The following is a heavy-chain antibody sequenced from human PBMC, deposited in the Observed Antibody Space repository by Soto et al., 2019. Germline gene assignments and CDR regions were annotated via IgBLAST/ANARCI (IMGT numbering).Heavy chain of an antibody. CDR3: ARRKSDDILPGYPRYYYYGLDV. Sequence: QITLKESGPTMVKPTQTLTLTCTFSGFSLTTNGVGVGWIRQPPGKALEWLALIHWDDDKHYSPSLKSRLTITKDTSKNQVVRTMTNMDPVDTGTYFCARRKSDDILPGYPRYYYYGLDVWGQGTTVTVSS. V-gene: IGHV2-5*02. CDR2: IHWDDDK. CDR1: GFSLTTNGVG. D-gene: IGHD3-9*01. J-gene: IGHJ6*02.